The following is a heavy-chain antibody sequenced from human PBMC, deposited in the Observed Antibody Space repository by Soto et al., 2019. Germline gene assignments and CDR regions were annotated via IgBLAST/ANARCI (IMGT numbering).Heavy chain of an antibody. CDR2: INPNSGGT. J-gene: IGHJ5*02. CDR3: ARERYCSGGSCYSSRRNWFDP. CDR1: GYTFTGYD. D-gene: IGHD2-15*01. V-gene: IGHV1-2*04. Sequence: ASVKVSCKASGYTFTGYDMHWVRQAPGQGLEWMGWINPNSGGTNYAQKFQGWVTMTRDTSISTAYMELSRLRSDDTAVYYCARERYCSGGSCYSSRRNWFDPWGQGTLVTVSS.